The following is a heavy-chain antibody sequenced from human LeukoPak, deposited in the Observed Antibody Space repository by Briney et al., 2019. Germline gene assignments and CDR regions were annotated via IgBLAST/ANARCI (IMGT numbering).Heavy chain of an antibody. V-gene: IGHV4-4*07. CDR2: IYTSGST. CDR3: ARGIQGWRYNWFDP. J-gene: IGHJ5*02. D-gene: IGHD2-15*01. CDR1: GGSISSYY. Sequence: SSETLFLTCTVSGGSISSYYWSWIRQPAGKGLEWIGRIYTSGSTNYNPSLKSRVTMSVDTSKNQFSLKLSSVTAADTAVYYCARGIQGWRYNWFDPWGQGTLVTVSS.